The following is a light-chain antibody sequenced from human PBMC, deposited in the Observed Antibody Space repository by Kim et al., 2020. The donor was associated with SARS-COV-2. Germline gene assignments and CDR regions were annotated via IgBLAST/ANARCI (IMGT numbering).Light chain of an antibody. J-gene: IGKJ4*01. Sequence: SASIGDSVPMTCRASQGISSWLAWYQHKPGEAPKLLFYAASGLNTGVPSRFSGSGSGTVFTLTISSLEPEDFATYYCQQGVSFPRTFGGGTKLEI. V-gene: IGKV1-12*01. CDR2: AAS. CDR3: QQGVSFPRT. CDR1: QGISSW.